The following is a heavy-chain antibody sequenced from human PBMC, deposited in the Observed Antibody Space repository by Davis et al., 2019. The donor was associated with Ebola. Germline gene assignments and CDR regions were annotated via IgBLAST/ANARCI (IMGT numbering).Heavy chain of an antibody. CDR2: LFYSGIT. CDR3: VRRPVVGATAGRLWVGGGWTFDY. Sequence: MPSETLSLTCSVSGDSISSDSSHWGWIRQSPGRGLEWIGSLFYSGITYRNPSLTSRVTTSVDTSKNQFYLKLDSVTAADTAVYYCVRRPVVGATAGRLWVGGGWTFDYWGLGILVTVSS. V-gene: IGHV4-39*01. CDR1: GDSISSDSSH. D-gene: IGHD2-15*01. J-gene: IGHJ4*02.